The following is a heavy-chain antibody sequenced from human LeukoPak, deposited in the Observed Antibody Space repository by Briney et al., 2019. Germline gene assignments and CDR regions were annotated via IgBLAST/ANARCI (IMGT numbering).Heavy chain of an antibody. Sequence: QTGGSLRLSCAASGFTFSGYEMNWVRQAPGKGLEWVSHISTSGLAIHYSDSVKGRFTISRDNAKNSLYLQMDSLRVEDTAVYYCVRDGVPGHTVFDYWGQGTLVIVSS. J-gene: IGHJ4*02. CDR3: VRDGVPGHTVFDY. D-gene: IGHD2-2*02. CDR2: ISTSGLAI. CDR1: GFTFSGYE. V-gene: IGHV3-48*03.